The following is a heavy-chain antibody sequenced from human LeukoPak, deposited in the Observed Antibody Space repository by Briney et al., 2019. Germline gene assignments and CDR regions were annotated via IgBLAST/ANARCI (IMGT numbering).Heavy chain of an antibody. D-gene: IGHD6-19*01. CDR2: IYHSGST. CDR3: ASLLRLAVAEFYFDY. CDR1: GYSISSGYY. J-gene: IGHJ4*02. V-gene: IGHV4-38-2*02. Sequence: SETLSLTCTVSGYSISSGYYWGWIRQPPGKGLEWIGSIYHSGSTYYNPSLKSRVTISVGTSKTQFSLKLSSVTAADTAVYYCASLLRLAVAEFYFDYWGQGTLVTVSS.